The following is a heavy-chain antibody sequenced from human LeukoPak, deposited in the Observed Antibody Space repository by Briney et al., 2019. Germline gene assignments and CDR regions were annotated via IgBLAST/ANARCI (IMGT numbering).Heavy chain of an antibody. J-gene: IGHJ5*02. V-gene: IGHV4-34*01. D-gene: IGHD1-1*01. CDR1: GGSFSGYY. Sequence: PSETLSLTCAVYGGSFSGYYWSWIRQPPGKGLEWIGEINHSGSTNYNPSLKSRVTISVDTSKTQFSLKLSSVTAADTAVYYCARGIKKLERRKNWLDPWGQGTLVTVSS. CDR2: INHSGST. CDR3: ARGIKKLERRKNWLDP.